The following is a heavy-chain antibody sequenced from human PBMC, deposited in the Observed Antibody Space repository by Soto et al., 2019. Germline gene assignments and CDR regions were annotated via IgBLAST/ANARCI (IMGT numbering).Heavy chain of an antibody. J-gene: IGHJ3*01. CDR1: GFTFTIYG. Sequence: QVHLVQSGAEVKKPGASVKVSCKASGFTFTIYGISWVRQAPGQGLEWMGWVSANNVNTHYAQKFQGRVTMTTDTSTKTGYMELKSLRSDDTAVYYCAGRVGVAPGYEAYDFWGQGTMVTVSS. V-gene: IGHV1-18*01. CDR2: VSANNVNT. D-gene: IGHD2-2*01. CDR3: AGRVGVAPGYEAYDF.